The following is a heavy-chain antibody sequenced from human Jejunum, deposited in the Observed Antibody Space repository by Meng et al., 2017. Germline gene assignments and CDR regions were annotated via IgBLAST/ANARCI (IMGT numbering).Heavy chain of an antibody. D-gene: IGHD1-26*01. V-gene: IGHV3-23*01. CDR2: MSGIGGRI. CDR1: GFTFRNYG. CDR3: AKGGSGSYNTYFDH. J-gene: IGHJ4*02. Sequence: GESLKISCAASGFTFRNYGMSWVRQAPGKGLEWVSAMSGIGGRIHYADSVKGRFTISRDDSKNTLYLQMSRLRAEDTALYYCAKGGSGSYNTYFDHWGQGTLVTVSS.